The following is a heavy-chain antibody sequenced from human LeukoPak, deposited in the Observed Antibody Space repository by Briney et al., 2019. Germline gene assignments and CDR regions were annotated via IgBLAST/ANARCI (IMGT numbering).Heavy chain of an antibody. J-gene: IGHJ4*02. CDR3: AIRICGSTSCYTGQFYY. D-gene: IGHD2-2*02. CDR2: INHRRTT. CDR1: GYSISSGYD. V-gene: IGHV4-38-2*01. Sequence: ETLSLTCAVSGYSISSGYDWGWIRQPPGKGVEWIGSINHRRTTYYNPTLKSRVTISRSTSKSQFSLKLRSVSAADTAVYCGAIRICGSTSCYTGQFYYCGQGTLVTVSS.